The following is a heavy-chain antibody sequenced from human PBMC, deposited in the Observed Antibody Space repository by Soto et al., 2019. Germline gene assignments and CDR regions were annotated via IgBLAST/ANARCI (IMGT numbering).Heavy chain of an antibody. CDR1: GASVSRYY. V-gene: IGHV4-59*02. CDR3: ARRVSAYSDF. D-gene: IGHD2-8*01. CDR2: LYSSGST. Sequence: QVQLQESGPGLVKPSETLSLTCTVSGASVSRYYVAWIRQSPGQGLEWIGFLYSSGSTTYNSSLKSRVTVSVDTSKTQFSLRLSSVTAADTAVYYCARRVSAYSDFWGQGTRVTVSS. J-gene: IGHJ4*02.